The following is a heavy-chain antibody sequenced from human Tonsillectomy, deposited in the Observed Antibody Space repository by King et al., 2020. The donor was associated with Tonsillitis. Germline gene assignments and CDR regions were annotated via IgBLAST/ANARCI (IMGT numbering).Heavy chain of an antibody. V-gene: IGHV3-43*02. D-gene: IGHD6-19*01. CDR1: GFIFDDYA. CDR3: AKDIAVAEGYYHYYMDV. CDR2: ISGDGGGT. Sequence: EVQLVESGGGVVQPGGSLRLSCAASGFIFDDYAMHWVRQAPGKGLEWVSVISGDGGGTYYADSVQGRFTISRDNSKDSLYLQMNSLRTEDTALYYCAKDIAVAEGYYHYYMDVWGKGTTVTVSS. J-gene: IGHJ6*03.